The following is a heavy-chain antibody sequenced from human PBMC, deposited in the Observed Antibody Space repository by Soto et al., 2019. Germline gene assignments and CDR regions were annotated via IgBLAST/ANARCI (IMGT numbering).Heavy chain of an antibody. CDR3: ARVVTIFGVARKNAFDI. CDR2: TYYRSKWYN. Sequence: KQSQTLSLTCAISGDSVSSNSAAWNWIRQSPSRGLEWLGRTYYRSKWYNDYAVSVKSRITINPDTSKNQFSLQLNSVTPEDTAVYYCARVVTIFGVARKNAFDIWGQGTMVTVSS. V-gene: IGHV6-1*01. J-gene: IGHJ3*02. D-gene: IGHD3-3*01. CDR1: GDSVSSNSAA.